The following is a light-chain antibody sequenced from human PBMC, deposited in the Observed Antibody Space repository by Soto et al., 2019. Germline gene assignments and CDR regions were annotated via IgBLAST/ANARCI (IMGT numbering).Light chain of an antibody. CDR1: QTIGSY. V-gene: IGKV1-39*01. CDR2: AAS. J-gene: IGKJ1*01. Sequence: DIQLTQSQSSLSAYVGDRVTVTCRASQTIGSYLNWYQQKPGKAPKVLIYAASNLQSGVPSRFSGSGSGTYFTLTISSLPSEDFASYLCQHTFNSPPWTFGQGTKVDIK. CDR3: QHTFNSPPWT.